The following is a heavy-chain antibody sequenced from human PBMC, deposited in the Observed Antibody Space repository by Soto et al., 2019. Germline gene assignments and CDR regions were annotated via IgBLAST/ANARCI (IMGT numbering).Heavy chain of an antibody. D-gene: IGHD2-8*01. CDR2: IYYSGST. CDR3: AKMGNFFDY. Sequence: SETLSLTCTVSGGSISSSSYYWGWIRQPPGKGLEWIGSIYYSGSTYYNPSLKSRVTISVDTSKNQFSLKLSSVTAADTAVYYCAKMGNFFDYWGQGTLVTVSS. J-gene: IGHJ4*02. CDR1: GGSISSSSYY. V-gene: IGHV4-39*01.